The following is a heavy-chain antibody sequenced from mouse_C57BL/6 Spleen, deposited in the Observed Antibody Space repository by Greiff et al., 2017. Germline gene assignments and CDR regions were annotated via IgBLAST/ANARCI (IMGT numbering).Heavy chain of an antibody. V-gene: IGHV1-59*01. CDR3: ARGYYYGSSYWFAY. D-gene: IGHD1-1*01. CDR1: GYTFTSYW. CDR2: IDPSDSYT. J-gene: IGHJ3*01. Sequence: QVQLQQPGAELVRPGTSVKLSCKASGYTFTSYWMHWVKQRPGPGLEWIGVIDPSDSYTNYNQKFKGKATLTVDTSSSTAYMQLSSLTSEDSAVYYCARGYYYGSSYWFAYWGQGTLVTVSA.